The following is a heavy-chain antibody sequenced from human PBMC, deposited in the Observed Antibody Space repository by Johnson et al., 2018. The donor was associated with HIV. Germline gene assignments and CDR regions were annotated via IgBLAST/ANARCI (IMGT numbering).Heavy chain of an antibody. Sequence: VQLVESGGGLVQPGRSLRLSCAASGFTFDDYAMHWVRQAPGKGLEWVSLIYSGGSTYYGDSVKGRFTISRDNSKNTLYLQMNSLRAEDTAVYYCARDRGSSSPAHAFDIWGQGTMVTVSS. V-gene: IGHV3-66*01. D-gene: IGHD6-6*01. CDR1: GFTFDDYA. CDR3: ARDRGSSSPAHAFDI. J-gene: IGHJ3*02. CDR2: IYSGGST.